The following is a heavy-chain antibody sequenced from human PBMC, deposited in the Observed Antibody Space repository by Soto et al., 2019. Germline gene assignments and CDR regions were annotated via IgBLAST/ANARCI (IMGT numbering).Heavy chain of an antibody. Sequence: QITLKESGPPLVRLTHTLTLACSLSGFSLTTSGVGVGWIRQPPGKALEFLALIYWDDDTRYRPSLRTRLTITKDTSYNLVVLTLTSVDPVDPATYYCVRFWSGVFVPRHRDACDLWGQWTMVTVSS. J-gene: IGHJ3*01. D-gene: IGHD3-3*01. CDR3: VRFWSGVFVPRHRDACDL. V-gene: IGHV2-5*02. CDR1: GFSLTTSGVG. CDR2: IYWDDDT.